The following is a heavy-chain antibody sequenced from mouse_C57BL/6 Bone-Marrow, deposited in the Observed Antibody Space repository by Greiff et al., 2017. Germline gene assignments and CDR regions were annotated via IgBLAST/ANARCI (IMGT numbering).Heavy chain of an antibody. CDR2: IHPNSGST. J-gene: IGHJ3*01. CDR3: ASSGYYDGSSYGWFAY. CDR1: GYTFTSYW. D-gene: IGHD1-1*01. Sequence: VQLQQPGAELVKPGASVKLSCKASGYTFTSYWMHWVKQRPGQGLEWIGMIHPNSGSTNYNEKFKSKATLTVDKSSSTAYMQRSSLTSEDSAVYYCASSGYYDGSSYGWFAYWGQGTLVTVSA. V-gene: IGHV1-64*01.